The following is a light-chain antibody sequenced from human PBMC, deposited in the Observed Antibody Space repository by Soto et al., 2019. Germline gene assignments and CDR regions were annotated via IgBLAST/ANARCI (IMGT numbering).Light chain of an antibody. CDR1: SSDIGAYNY. CDR3: SSYTRTSPRYV. CDR2: DVS. V-gene: IGLV2-14*01. J-gene: IGLJ1*01. Sequence: QSALTQPASVSGSPGQSITISCTGTSSDIGAYNYVSWYQQHPGKAPQLMIYDVSHRPSGISDRFSGSKSGSTASLTISGLQAEDEADYYCSSYTRTSPRYVFGIGTKLTVL.